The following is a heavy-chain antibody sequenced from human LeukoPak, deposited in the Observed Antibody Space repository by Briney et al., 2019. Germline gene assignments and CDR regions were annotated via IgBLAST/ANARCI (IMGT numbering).Heavy chain of an antibody. CDR2: ISSSSSYI. CDR3: ARAHNWKYGTFDY. J-gene: IGHJ4*02. D-gene: IGHD1-7*01. V-gene: IGHV3-21*01. CDR1: GFTFSDHY. Sequence: GGSLRLSCAASGFTFSDHYMDWVRQAPGKGLEWVSSISSSSSYIYYADSVKGRFTISRDNAKNSLYLQMNSLRAEDTAVYYCARAHNWKYGTFDYWGQGTLVTVSS.